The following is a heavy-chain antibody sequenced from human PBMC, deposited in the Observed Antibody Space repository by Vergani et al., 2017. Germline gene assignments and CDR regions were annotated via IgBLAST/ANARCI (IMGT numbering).Heavy chain of an antibody. CDR1: GFTFSSYA. V-gene: IGHV3-23*01. J-gene: IGHJ6*02. D-gene: IGHD3-10*01. CDR2: ISGSGGST. Sequence: EVQLLESGGGLVQPGGSLRLSCAASGFTFSSYAMSWVRPAPGKGLEWVSAISGSGGSTYYADSVKGRFTISRDNSKNTLYLQMNSLRADDTAVYYCAXGCEVRGVMDYYYGMDVWGQGTTVTVSS. CDR3: AXGCEVRGVMDYYYGMDV.